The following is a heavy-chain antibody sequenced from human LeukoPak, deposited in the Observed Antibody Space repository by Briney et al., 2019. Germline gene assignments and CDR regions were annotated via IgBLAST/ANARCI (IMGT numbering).Heavy chain of an antibody. D-gene: IGHD4-23*01. CDR2: IYYSGST. CDR1: GGSISSYY. J-gene: IGHJ1*01. Sequence: PSETLSLTCTVSGGSISSYYWSWIRQPPGKGLEWIGYIYYSGSTNYNPSLKSRVTISVDTSKNQFSLKLSSVTAADTAVYYCARTPVVSLHFQHWGQGTLVTVSS. V-gene: IGHV4-59*08. CDR3: ARTPVVSLHFQH.